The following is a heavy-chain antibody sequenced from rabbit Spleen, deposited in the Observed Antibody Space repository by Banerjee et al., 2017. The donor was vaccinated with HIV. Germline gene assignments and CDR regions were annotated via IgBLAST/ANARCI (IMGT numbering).Heavy chain of an antibody. J-gene: IGHJ6*01. CDR2: IDTGSSGFT. CDR3: ARDTGSSFSSYGMDL. Sequence: QQLVESGGGLVKPGASLTLTCKASGVSFSGDSFSGDSYMCWVRQAPGKGLEWIGCIDTGSSGFTYFASWAKGRFTISKTSSTTVTLQMTSLTAADTATYFCARDTGSSFSSYGMDLWGPGTLVTVS. D-gene: IGHD8-1*01. V-gene: IGHV1S40*01. CDR1: GVSFSGDSFSGDSY.